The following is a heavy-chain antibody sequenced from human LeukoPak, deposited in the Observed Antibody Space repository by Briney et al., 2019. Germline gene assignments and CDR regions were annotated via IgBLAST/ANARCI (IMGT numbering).Heavy chain of an antibody. V-gene: IGHV4-59*01. CDR1: GGSISSYY. Sequence: SETLSLTCTVSGGSISSYYWSWIRQPPGNGLEWIGYIYYSGSTNYNPSLKSRVTISVDTSKNQFSLKLSSVTAADTAVYYCAGKYPDYYYGMDVWGQGTTVTVSS. D-gene: IGHD2-2*01. CDR2: IYYSGST. J-gene: IGHJ6*02. CDR3: AGKYPDYYYGMDV.